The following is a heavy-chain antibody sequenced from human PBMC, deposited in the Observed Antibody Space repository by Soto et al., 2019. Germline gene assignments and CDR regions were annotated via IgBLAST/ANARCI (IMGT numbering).Heavy chain of an antibody. CDR2: INPNGGST. Sequence: QVRLVQSGAEVRKPGASVKLSCTAPAVTFTSYFMHWVRQAPGHGLEWIGVINPNGGSTKFAQKFQGRVSMTTDTSTTTAYMELRSLRSDDTAVYYCARVVPGAEAWFGPWGQGTLVTVSS. CDR3: ARVVPGAEAWFGP. D-gene: IGHD2-2*01. J-gene: IGHJ5*02. V-gene: IGHV1-46*01. CDR1: AVTFTSYF.